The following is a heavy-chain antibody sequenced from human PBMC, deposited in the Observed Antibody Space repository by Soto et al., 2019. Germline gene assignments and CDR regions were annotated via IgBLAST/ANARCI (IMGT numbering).Heavy chain of an antibody. J-gene: IGHJ4*02. CDR3: ATLDIVVVVAATS. CDR2: IYYSGST. D-gene: IGHD2-15*01. Sequence: SETLSLTCTVSGGSISSSSYYWGWIRQPPGKGLEWIGSIYYSGSTYYNPSLKSRVTISVDTSKNQFSLKLSSVTAADTAVYYCATLDIVVVVAATSWGQGTQVTVSS. CDR1: GGSISSSSYY. V-gene: IGHV4-39*01.